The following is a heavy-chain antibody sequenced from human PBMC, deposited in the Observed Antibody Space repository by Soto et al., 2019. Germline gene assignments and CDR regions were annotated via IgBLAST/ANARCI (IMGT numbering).Heavy chain of an antibody. CDR2: INHSGST. D-gene: IGHD6-19*01. CDR1: GGSFKHYY. J-gene: IGHJ5*02. Sequence: QVQLQQWGAGLLKPSETLSLTCAIYGGSFKHYYWSWIRQPPGKGLEWIGEINHSGSTNYNPSLKSRVTISVDTSKNQFSLKLTSVTAADTAVYYCARTYSSGWYRGTGWFDPWGQGTLATVSS. V-gene: IGHV4-34*01. CDR3: ARTYSSGWYRGTGWFDP.